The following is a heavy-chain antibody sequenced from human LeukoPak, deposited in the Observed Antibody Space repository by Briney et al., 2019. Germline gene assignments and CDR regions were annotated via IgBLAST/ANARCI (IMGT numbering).Heavy chain of an antibody. CDR2: FDPEDGET. D-gene: IGHD3-22*01. J-gene: IGHJ4*02. CDR3: ARRWYYYDSSGYKEYYFDY. V-gene: IGHV1-24*01. Sequence: ASVKVSCKVSGYTLTELSMHWVRQAPGKGLEWMGGFDPEDGETIYAQKFQGRVTMTEDTSTDTAYMELSSLRSEDTAVYYCARRWYYYDSSGYKEYYFDYWGQGTLVTVSS. CDR1: GYTLTELS.